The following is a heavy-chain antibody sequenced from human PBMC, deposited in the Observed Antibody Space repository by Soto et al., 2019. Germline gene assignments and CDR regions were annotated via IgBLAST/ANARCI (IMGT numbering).Heavy chain of an antibody. J-gene: IGHJ4*02. CDR1: GFTFSSYA. CDR3: ATLGRYYDFWSGYGR. Sequence: PGGSLRLSCAASGFTFSSYAMSWVRQAPGKGLEWVSAISGSGGSTYYADSVKGRFTISRDNSKNTLYLQMNSLRAEDTAVYYCATLGRYYDFWSGYGRWGQGTLFTVSS. V-gene: IGHV3-23*01. D-gene: IGHD3-3*01. CDR2: ISGSGGST.